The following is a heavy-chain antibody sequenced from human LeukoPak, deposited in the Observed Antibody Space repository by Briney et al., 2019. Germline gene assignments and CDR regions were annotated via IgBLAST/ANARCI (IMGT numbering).Heavy chain of an antibody. J-gene: IGHJ4*02. D-gene: IGHD6-13*01. Sequence: PSETLSLTCTVSGGSISSSSYYWGWIRQPPGKGLEWIGSIYYSGSTYYNPSLKSRVTISVDTSQNQFSLKLSSVTAADTAVYYWARRVAAAGTSYFDYWGQGTLVTVSS. CDR2: IYYSGST. CDR1: GGSISSSSYY. V-gene: IGHV4-39*01. CDR3: ARRVAAAGTSYFDY.